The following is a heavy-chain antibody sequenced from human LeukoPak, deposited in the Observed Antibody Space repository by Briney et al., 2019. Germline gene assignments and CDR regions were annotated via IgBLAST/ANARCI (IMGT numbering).Heavy chain of an antibody. Sequence: PGGSLRLSCAASGFTVSSNYMSWVRQAPGKGLEWVSAISGSGGSTYYANSVKGRFTISRDNSKNTLYLQMNSLRAEDTAVYYCAKDFTMIVVVITDYWGQGTLVTVSS. V-gene: IGHV3-23*01. CDR2: ISGSGGST. CDR3: AKDFTMIVVVITDY. CDR1: GFTVSSNY. J-gene: IGHJ4*02. D-gene: IGHD3-22*01.